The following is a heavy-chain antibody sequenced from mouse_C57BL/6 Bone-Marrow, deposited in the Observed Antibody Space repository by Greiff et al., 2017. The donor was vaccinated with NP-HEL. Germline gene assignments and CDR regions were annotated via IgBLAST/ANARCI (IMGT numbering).Heavy chain of an antibody. CDR3: ARPYYYGSGWYFDV. D-gene: IGHD1-1*01. CDR1: GYTFTDYN. CDR2: INPNNGGT. V-gene: IGHV1-18*01. J-gene: IGHJ1*03. Sequence: VQLKQSGPELVKPGASVKIPCKASGYTFTDYNMDWVKQSHGKSLEWIGDINPNNGGTIYNQKFKGKATLTVDKSSSTAYMELRSLTSEDTAVYYCARPYYYGSGWYFDVWGTGTTVTVSS.